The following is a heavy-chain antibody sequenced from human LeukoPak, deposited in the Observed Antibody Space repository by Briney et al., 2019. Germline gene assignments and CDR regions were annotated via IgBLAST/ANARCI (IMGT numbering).Heavy chain of an antibody. CDR3: ARDPYSSGWYEDAFDI. CDR2: ISSSSSYI. V-gene: IGHV3-21*01. D-gene: IGHD6-19*01. CDR1: GFTFSSYS. Sequence: GGSLRLSCAASGFTFSSYSMNWVRQAPGKGLEWVSSISSSSSYIYYADSVKGRFTISRDNAKNSLYLQMNSLRAEDTAVYYCARDPYSSGWYEDAFDIWGQGTMVTVSS. J-gene: IGHJ3*02.